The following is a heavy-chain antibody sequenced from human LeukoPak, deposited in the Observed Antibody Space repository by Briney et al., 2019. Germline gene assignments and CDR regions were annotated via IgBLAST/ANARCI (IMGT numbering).Heavy chain of an antibody. CDR3: ARRSGETGTNWFDP. Sequence: SETLSLTCAVSGYSISSGYYWGWIRQPPGKGLEWIGSIYHSGSTYYNPSLKSRVTISLDTSKNQFSLKLSSVTAADTVVYYCARRSGETGTNWFDPWGQGTLVTVSS. CDR1: GYSISSGYY. CDR2: IYHSGST. J-gene: IGHJ5*02. D-gene: IGHD3-10*01. V-gene: IGHV4-38-2*01.